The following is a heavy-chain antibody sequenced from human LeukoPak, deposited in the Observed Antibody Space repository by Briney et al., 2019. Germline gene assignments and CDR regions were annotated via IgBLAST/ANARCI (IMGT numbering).Heavy chain of an antibody. CDR1: GYTFTSYY. CDR2: INPSGGST. Sequence: ASVKVSCKASGYTFTSYYMHWVRQAPGQGLEWMGIINPSGGSTSYAQKFQGRVTMTRDMSTSTVYMELSSLRSEDTAVYYCARGAYYYDSSGYRQFDYWGQGTLVTVSS. J-gene: IGHJ4*02. V-gene: IGHV1-46*01. CDR3: ARGAYYYDSSGYRQFDY. D-gene: IGHD3-22*01.